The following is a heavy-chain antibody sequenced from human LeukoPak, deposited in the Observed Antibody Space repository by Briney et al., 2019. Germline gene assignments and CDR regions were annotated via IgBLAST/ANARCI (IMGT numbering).Heavy chain of an antibody. V-gene: IGHV1-18*01. CDR2: ISAYNGNT. J-gene: IGHJ4*02. Sequence: WASVKVSCKASGGTFNSYAISWVRQAPGQGLEWMGWISAYNGNTNYAQKLQGRVTMTTDTSTSTAYMELRSLRSDDTAVYYCARDDNVGSGCHWGQGTLVTVSS. CDR1: GGTFNSYA. CDR3: ARDDNVGSGCH. D-gene: IGHD6-19*01.